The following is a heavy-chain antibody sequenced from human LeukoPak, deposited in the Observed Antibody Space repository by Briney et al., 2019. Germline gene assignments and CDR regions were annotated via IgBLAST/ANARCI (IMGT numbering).Heavy chain of an antibody. Sequence: SETLSLTCAVSGYSISSGYHWGWIRQPPGKGLEWIGSIYRSGSTSYNPSLKSRVTISLDTSKNHFSLKLSFVTAADTAVYYCARDYTTVTYNWFDPWGQGTLVTVSS. V-gene: IGHV4-38-2*02. CDR3: ARDYTTVTYNWFDP. J-gene: IGHJ5*02. CDR2: IYRSGST. CDR1: GYSISSGYH. D-gene: IGHD4-17*01.